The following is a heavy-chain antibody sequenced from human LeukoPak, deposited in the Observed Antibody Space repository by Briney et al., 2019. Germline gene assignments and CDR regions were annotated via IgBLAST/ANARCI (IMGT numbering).Heavy chain of an antibody. V-gene: IGHV3-23*01. CDR2: ISGSGGST. J-gene: IGHJ3*02. CDR1: GFSFGNYA. CDR3: AKDWVGTVPDAFDI. D-gene: IGHD3-10*01. Sequence: GGSLRLSCVASGFSFGNYAMSWVRQAPGKGLEWVLAISGSGGSTYYADSVKGRLTISRDNSKNTLYLQMNSLRADDTAVYYCAKDWVGTVPDAFDIWGQGTMVTVSS.